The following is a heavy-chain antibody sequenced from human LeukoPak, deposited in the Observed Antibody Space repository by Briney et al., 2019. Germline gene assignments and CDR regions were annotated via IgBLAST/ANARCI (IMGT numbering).Heavy chain of an antibody. CDR3: ASIAVAGHFDY. D-gene: IGHD6-19*01. J-gene: IGHJ4*02. CDR2: IFYTGRT. V-gene: IGHV4-59*01. Sequence: PSETMSLTCTVSGGSISSYYWNWIRQPPGKGLEWIGNIFYTGRTNYNPSLKSRVAMSVDTSKNQFSLKLSSVSAADTAVYYCASIAVAGHFDYWGQGTLVTVSS. CDR1: GGSISSYY.